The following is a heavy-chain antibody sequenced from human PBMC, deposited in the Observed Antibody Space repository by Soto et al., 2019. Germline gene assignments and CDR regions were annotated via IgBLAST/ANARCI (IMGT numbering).Heavy chain of an antibody. CDR1: GRTFSINADF. V-gene: IGHV4-39*01. Sequence: SETLSLTCTVSGRTFSINADFWYLAWIRQPPGKGLEWIGSIDNGGNTYYNPPLKSRVIISADTSKNQFSLSLNSVTAADTAVYYCVKRSLLVEPTWGQGIRGTVS. J-gene: IGHJ4*02. CDR2: IDNGGNT. CDR3: VKRSLLVEPT. D-gene: IGHD1-1*01.